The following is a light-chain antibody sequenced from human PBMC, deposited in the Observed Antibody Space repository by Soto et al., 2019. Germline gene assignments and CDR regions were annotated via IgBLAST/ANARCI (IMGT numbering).Light chain of an antibody. J-gene: IGKJ1*01. CDR1: QSVSTY. CDR2: GAS. Sequence: EIVMTQSPATLSVSPGERATLSCRASQSVSTYIAWYQQKPGQPPRLLIYGASTRATGIPARFSGSGSGTEFSLAISSLQAEDFAVYWCEHYNRGPAWTFGHGTKVEIK. V-gene: IGKV3-15*01. CDR3: EHYNRGPAWT.